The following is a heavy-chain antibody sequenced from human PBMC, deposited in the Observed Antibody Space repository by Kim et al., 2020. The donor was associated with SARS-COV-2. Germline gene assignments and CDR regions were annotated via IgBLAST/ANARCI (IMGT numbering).Heavy chain of an antibody. CDR2: T. D-gene: IGHD4-17*01. Sequence: TRYAGAVKGRFTVSRDKSKNTLYLQMNSLRDEDTAVYYWASRLRWHFDFWGQGALVTVSS. CDR3: ASRLRWHFDF. V-gene: IGHV3-23*01. J-gene: IGHJ4*02.